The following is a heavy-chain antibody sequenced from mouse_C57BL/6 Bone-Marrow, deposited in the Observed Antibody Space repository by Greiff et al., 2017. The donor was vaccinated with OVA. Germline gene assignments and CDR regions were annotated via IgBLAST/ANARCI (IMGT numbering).Heavy chain of an antibody. CDR1: GYTFTDYY. V-gene: IGHV1-19*01. D-gene: IGHD2-4*01. Sequence: EVQLQQSGPVLVKPGASVKMSCKASGYTFTDYYMNWVKQSHGKSLEWIGVINPYNGGTSYNQKFKGKATLTVDKSSSTAYMELNSLTSEDSAVYYCALMGLRQGGMGYFDYWGQGTTLTVSS. J-gene: IGHJ2*01. CDR2: INPYNGGT. CDR3: ALMGLRQGGMGYFDY.